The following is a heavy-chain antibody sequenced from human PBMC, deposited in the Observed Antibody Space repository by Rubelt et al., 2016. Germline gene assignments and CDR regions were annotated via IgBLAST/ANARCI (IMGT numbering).Heavy chain of an antibody. CDR1: GFTVSSNY. V-gene: IGHV3-53*04. Sequence: EVQLVESGGGLVQPGGSLRLSCAASGFTVSSNYMSWVRQAPGKGLEWVSVIYSGGSTYYADSVKCRFTISRDNAKNTLYLQMNSRRAEDTAVYYCAKDGLELRGDDLDYWGQGTLVTVSS. CDR3: AKDGLELRGDDLDY. J-gene: IGHJ4*02. D-gene: IGHD1-7*01. CDR2: IYSGGST.